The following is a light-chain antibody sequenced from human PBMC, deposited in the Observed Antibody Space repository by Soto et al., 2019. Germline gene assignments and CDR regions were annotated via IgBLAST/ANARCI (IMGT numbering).Light chain of an antibody. J-gene: IGLJ1*01. CDR3: CSHAGSYNYV. V-gene: IGLV2-11*01. Sequence: QSALTQPRSVSGSPGQSVTISCTGTSSDVGGYNYVSWYQQHPGKAPKLMIYDVSKQPSGVPDRFSGSKSGNTASLTISGLQAEEEADYYCCSHAGSYNYVFRTGTKVTVL. CDR2: DVS. CDR1: SSDVGGYNY.